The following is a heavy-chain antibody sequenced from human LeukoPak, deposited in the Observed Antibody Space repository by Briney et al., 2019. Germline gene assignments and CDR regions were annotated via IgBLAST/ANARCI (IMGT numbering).Heavy chain of an antibody. J-gene: IGHJ4*02. V-gene: IGHV4-59*08. D-gene: IGHD3-22*01. CDR2: IYYSGST. CDR3: ASWDSSGYFFDY. Sequence: SETLSLTFTVSGGSISSYYWSWIRQPPGKGLEWIGYIYYSGSTNYNPSLKSRVTISVDTSKNQFSLKLSSVTAADTAVYYCASWDSSGYFFDYWGQGTLVTVSS. CDR1: GGSISSYY.